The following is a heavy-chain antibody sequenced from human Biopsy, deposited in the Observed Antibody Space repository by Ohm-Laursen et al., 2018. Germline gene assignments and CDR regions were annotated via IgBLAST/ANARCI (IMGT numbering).Heavy chain of an antibody. CDR2: ISSSGRTM. J-gene: IGHJ4*02. D-gene: IGHD5-24*01. V-gene: IGHV3-11*01. Sequence: SLRLSCAASGFSFSDYNMIWIRQAPGKGLEWVSYISSSGRTMYYADSVKGRFTISRDNANKSLYLQMNSLRAEDTAVYYCATTRSFDNWGQGTLVTVSS. CDR3: ATTRSFDN. CDR1: GFSFSDYN.